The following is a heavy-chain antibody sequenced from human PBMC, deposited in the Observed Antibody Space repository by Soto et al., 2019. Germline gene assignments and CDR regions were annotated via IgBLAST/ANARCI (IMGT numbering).Heavy chain of an antibody. CDR3: ARALGVYCGGDCALDY. V-gene: IGHV3-33*01. D-gene: IGHD2-21*02. CDR1: GFTFSSYG. J-gene: IGHJ4*02. Sequence: GGSLRLSCAASGFTFSSYGMHWVRQAPGKGLEWVAVIWYDGSNKYYADSVKGRFTISRDNSKNTLYLQMNSLRAEDTAVYYCARALGVYCGGDCALDYLGQGTLVTASS. CDR2: IWYDGSNK.